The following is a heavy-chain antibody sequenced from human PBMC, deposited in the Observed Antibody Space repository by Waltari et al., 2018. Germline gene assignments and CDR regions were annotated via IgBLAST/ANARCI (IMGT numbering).Heavy chain of an antibody. CDR3: ARDRGYYYDSSGSLDY. CDR2: IYTSGST. Sequence: QVQLQESGPGLVKPSQTLSLTCTVSGGSISRGRYYWRWIRLAAGKGLEWIGYIYTSGSTNYNPSLKSRVTISVDTSKNQFSLKLSSVTAADTAVYYCARDRGYYYDSSGSLDYWGQGTLVTVSS. CDR1: GGSISRGRYY. V-gene: IGHV4-61*09. D-gene: IGHD3-22*01. J-gene: IGHJ4*02.